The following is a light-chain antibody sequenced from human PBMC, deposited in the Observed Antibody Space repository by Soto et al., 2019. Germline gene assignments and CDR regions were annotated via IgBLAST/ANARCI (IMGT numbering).Light chain of an antibody. V-gene: IGKV3-15*01. CDR1: QSVSSN. CDR2: GAS. Sequence: IVLPQSTGTLSLSPGERATRSCRASQSVSSNLAWYQQKPGQAPRLLIYGASTRATGIPARFSGSGSGTEFTLTISSLQSEDFAVYYCQQYNNWPRTFGQGTKVDI. CDR3: QQYNNWPRT. J-gene: IGKJ1*01.